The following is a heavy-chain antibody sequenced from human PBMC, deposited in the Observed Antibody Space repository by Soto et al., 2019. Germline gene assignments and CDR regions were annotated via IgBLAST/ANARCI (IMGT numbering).Heavy chain of an antibody. CDR3: ARDHYSSSWYFDY. J-gene: IGHJ4*02. CDR2: INAGNGNT. Sequence: QVQLVQSGTEEKKPGASVKVSCKASGYTFTSYAMHWVRQAPGQRLEWMGWINAGNGNTKYSQKFQDRVTITSDTSASTAYMELSSLTSEDTAVYYRARDHYSSSWYFDYWGQGTLVTVSS. V-gene: IGHV1-3*05. D-gene: IGHD6-13*01. CDR1: GYTFTSYA.